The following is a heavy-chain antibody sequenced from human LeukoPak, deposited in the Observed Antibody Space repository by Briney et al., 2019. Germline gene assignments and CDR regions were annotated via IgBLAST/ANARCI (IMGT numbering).Heavy chain of an antibody. V-gene: IGHV3-23*01. D-gene: IGHD3-10*01. CDR2: ISGSGDST. CDR1: GFTFSSYA. J-gene: IGHJ4*02. CDR3: AKGLRLWFGDAIYDY. Sequence: GGSLRLSCAASGFTFSSYAMSWVRQAPGKGQEWVSGISGSGDSTYYADSVKGRFTISRDNSKNTLYLQMNSLRAEDTAVYYCAKGLRLWFGDAIYDYWGQGTLVTVSS.